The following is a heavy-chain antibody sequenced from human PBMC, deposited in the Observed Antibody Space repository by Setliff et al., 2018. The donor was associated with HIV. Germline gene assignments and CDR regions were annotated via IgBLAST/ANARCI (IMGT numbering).Heavy chain of an antibody. CDR1: GGSIISSHY. Sequence: SETLSLTCTVSGGSIISSHYWSWIRQPPGKGLEWIGYVYHSGSTNYNPSLKSRVTISVDTSKKQVSLKLSSVTAAGTAVYYCARVSTILGGAFDIWGQGTMVTVSS. D-gene: IGHD5-12*01. J-gene: IGHJ3*02. CDR2: VYHSGST. V-gene: IGHV4-59*11. CDR3: ARVSTILGGAFDI.